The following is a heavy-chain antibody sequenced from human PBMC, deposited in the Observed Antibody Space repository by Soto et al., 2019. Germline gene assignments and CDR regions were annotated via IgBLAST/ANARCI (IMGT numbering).Heavy chain of an antibody. CDR1: GFTFSSHA. CDR3: AKDWGTEGYSVRAFDI. D-gene: IGHD2-15*01. J-gene: IGHJ3*02. CDR2: LSGSGGNI. Sequence: EVQLLASGGGLVQPGGSLRLSCAASGFTFSSHAMNWVRQAPGKGLEWVSVLSGSGGNIDYAGSVKGRFTISRDNSKNMLYLQMNSLRAEDTAVYYCAKDWGTEGYSVRAFDIWGQGTVVTVS. V-gene: IGHV3-23*01.